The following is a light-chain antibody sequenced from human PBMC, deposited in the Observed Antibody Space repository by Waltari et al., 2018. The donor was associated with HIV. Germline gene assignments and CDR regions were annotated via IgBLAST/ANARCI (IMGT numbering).Light chain of an antibody. J-gene: IGKJ1*01. V-gene: IGKV1-5*03. CDR2: KAS. CDR1: QSISTW. CDR3: QQYNSFPWT. Sequence: DIQMTQSPSILSASVGDTVTITCRASQSISTWLAWYHQKPGKAPNCLIDKASNVETGCPSRVSGSGSGTEFTLTITSLQPDDFATYDCQQYNSFPWTFGQGTQVEMK.